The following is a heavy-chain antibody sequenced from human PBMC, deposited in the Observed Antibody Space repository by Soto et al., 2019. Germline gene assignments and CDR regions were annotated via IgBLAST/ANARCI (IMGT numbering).Heavy chain of an antibody. Sequence: SETLSLTCTVSGVSISSSSHYWGWIRQPPGKGLEWIGTMFYSGSTYYNPSLKSRVTIPVDTSKNQFSLKLSSVTAADTAVYYCARLPRGSYFDYWGQGTLVTVSS. V-gene: IGHV4-39*01. CDR3: ARLPRGSYFDY. J-gene: IGHJ4*02. CDR1: GVSISSSSHY. CDR2: MFYSGST. D-gene: IGHD1-26*01.